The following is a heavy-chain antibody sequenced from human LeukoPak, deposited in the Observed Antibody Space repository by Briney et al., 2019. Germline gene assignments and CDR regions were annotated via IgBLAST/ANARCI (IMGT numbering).Heavy chain of an antibody. J-gene: IGHJ4*02. Sequence: GGSLRLSCAASGFTFSSYAMSWVRQAPGKGLECVSAISGSGGSTYYADSVKGRFTISRDNSKNTLYLQMNSLRAEDTAVYYCARLFRVVVPAANTHFDYWGQGTLVTVSS. CDR2: ISGSGGST. CDR1: GFTFSSYA. D-gene: IGHD2-2*01. V-gene: IGHV3-23*01. CDR3: ARLFRVVVPAANTHFDY.